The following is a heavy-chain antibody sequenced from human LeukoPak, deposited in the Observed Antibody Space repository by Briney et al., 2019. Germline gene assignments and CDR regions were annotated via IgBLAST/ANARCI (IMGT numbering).Heavy chain of an antibody. CDR1: GGSISSSSSY. Sequence: SETLSLTCTVSGGSISSSSSYWGWIRQPPGKGLEWIGYIYNSGSTNYNPSLKSRVTISLDTSKNQFSLKLSSVTAADTAVYYCARGVVAAAGRTFDFWGQGTLVTVSS. V-gene: IGHV4-61*05. D-gene: IGHD6-13*01. J-gene: IGHJ4*02. CDR3: ARGVVAAAGRTFDF. CDR2: IYNSGST.